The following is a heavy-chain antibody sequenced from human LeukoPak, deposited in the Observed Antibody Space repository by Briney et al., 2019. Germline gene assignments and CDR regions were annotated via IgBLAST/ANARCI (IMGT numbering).Heavy chain of an antibody. Sequence: QPGGSLRLSCAASRFTFSSYSMNWVRQAPGKGLEWVSYISSSSSTIYYADSVKGRFTISRDNAKKSLYLQMNSLRVEDTAVYYCATHDYGDYDYWGQGTLVTVSS. CDR2: ISSSSSTI. V-gene: IGHV3-48*01. J-gene: IGHJ4*02. CDR3: ATHDYGDYDY. CDR1: RFTFSSYS. D-gene: IGHD4-17*01.